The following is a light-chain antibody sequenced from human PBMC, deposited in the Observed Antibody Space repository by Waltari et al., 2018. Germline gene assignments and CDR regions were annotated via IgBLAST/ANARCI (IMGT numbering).Light chain of an antibody. J-gene: IGLJ2*01. CDR1: ALPNKY. Sequence: SYELTQPPSVSVSPGQTARITCSGPALPNKYAYWDRQKSGQTPGKFIYEDSKRPSTIPGRFTGSSSRTMANMSIRWAQGEDEADYYCYSTDSSGNHRRVFGGGTKLTVL. CDR2: EDS. CDR3: YSTDSSGNHRRV. V-gene: IGLV3-10*01.